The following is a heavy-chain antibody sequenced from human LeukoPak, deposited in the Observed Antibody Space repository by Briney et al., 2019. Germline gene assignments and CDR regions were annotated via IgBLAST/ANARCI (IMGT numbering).Heavy chain of an antibody. D-gene: IGHD3-10*01. CDR3: ARDQVKMVRRIIIPEYYYYYMDV. J-gene: IGHJ6*03. CDR1: GFTFSSYW. CDR2: IKQDGSEK. V-gene: IGHV3-7*01. Sequence: HPGGSLRLSCAASGFTFSSYWMSWVRQAPGKGLEWVANIKQDGSEKYYVDSVKGRFSISRDNAKSSLYLQMNSLRAEDTAVYYCARDQVKMVRRIIIPEYYYYYMDVWGKGTTVTISS.